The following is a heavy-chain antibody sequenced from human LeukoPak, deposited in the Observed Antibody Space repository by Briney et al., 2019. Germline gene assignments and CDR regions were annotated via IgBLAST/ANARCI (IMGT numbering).Heavy chain of an antibody. CDR2: ISYDGSNK. J-gene: IGHJ4*02. Sequence: GRSLRPSCAASGFTFSSYGMHWVRQAPGKGLEWVAVISYDGSNKYYADSVKGRFTISRDNSKNTLYLQMNSLRAEDTAVYYCAKEGGLSSGYYYLDYWGQGTLVTVSS. CDR3: AKEGGLSSGYYYLDY. V-gene: IGHV3-30*18. CDR1: GFTFSSYG. D-gene: IGHD3-22*01.